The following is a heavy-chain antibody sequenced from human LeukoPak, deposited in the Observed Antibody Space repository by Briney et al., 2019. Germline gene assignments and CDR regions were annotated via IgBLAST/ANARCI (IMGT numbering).Heavy chain of an antibody. D-gene: IGHD2-15*01. CDR3: ARDPIFYCSGGSCYSNWFDP. CDR1: GGSISSYY. CDR2: IYTSGST. J-gene: IGHJ5*02. Sequence: PSETLSLTCTVSGGSISSYYWSWIRQPTGKGLEWIGRIYTSGSTNYNPSLKSRVTMSVGTSKNQFSLKLSSVTAADTAVYYCARDPIFYCSGGSCYSNWFDPWGQGTLVTVSS. V-gene: IGHV4-4*07.